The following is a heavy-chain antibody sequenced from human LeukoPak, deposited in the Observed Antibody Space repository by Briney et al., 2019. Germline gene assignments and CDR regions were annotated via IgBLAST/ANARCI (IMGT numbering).Heavy chain of an antibody. J-gene: IGHJ4*02. D-gene: IGHD3-3*01. Sequence: GGPLRLSCTASGFTFSSYEMNWVRQAPGKGLEWISYISKSGGPIYYADSVQGRFTISRENAKNSLYLQMNSLRAEDTAIYYCARVARDYYLWSDPIETFYFDSWGQGTLVTVSS. CDR2: ISKSGGPI. CDR1: GFTFSSYE. CDR3: ARVARDYYLWSDPIETFYFDS. V-gene: IGHV3-48*03.